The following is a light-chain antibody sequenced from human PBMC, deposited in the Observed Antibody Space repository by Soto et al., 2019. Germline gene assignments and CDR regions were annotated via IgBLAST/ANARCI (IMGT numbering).Light chain of an antibody. Sequence: QSGLTQPRSASGTPGQRVTISCSGSSSNIGTSSVHWFQQLPGTAPKLLISTTNQRPSGVPERFSGSKSGTSASLAISGLQSEDEADYYCAAWDDSLNGHVFGTGTKVTVL. CDR3: AAWDDSLNGHV. CDR1: SSNIGTSS. J-gene: IGLJ1*01. CDR2: TTN. V-gene: IGLV1-44*01.